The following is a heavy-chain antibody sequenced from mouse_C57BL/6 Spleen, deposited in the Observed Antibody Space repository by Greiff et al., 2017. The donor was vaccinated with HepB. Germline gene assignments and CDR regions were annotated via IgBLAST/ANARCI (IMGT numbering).Heavy chain of an antibody. J-gene: IGHJ3*01. CDR2: IYPGDGDP. CDR1: GYAFSSYW. Sequence: QVQLQQSGAELVKPGASVKISCKASGYAFSSYWMNWVKQRPGKGLEWIGQIYPGDGDPNYNVKFKGKATLTADKSSSTAYMQLSSLTSEDSAVYLCARGALLEGTWFAYWGQGTLVTVSA. CDR3: ARGALLEGTWFAY. D-gene: IGHD1-1*01. V-gene: IGHV1-80*01.